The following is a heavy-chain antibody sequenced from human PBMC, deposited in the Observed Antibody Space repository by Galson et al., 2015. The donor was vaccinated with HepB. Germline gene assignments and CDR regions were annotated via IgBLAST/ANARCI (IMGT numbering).Heavy chain of an antibody. J-gene: IGHJ6*02. CDR1: GYTFTSYA. CDR3: AVVPAASTYYYYGMDV. Sequence: SCKASGYTFTSYAMHWVRQAPGQRLEWMGWINAGNGNTKYSQKFQGRVTITRDTSASTAYMELSSLRSEDTAVYYCAVVPAASTYYYYGMDVWGQGTTVTVSS. V-gene: IGHV1-3*01. D-gene: IGHD2-2*01. CDR2: INAGNGNT.